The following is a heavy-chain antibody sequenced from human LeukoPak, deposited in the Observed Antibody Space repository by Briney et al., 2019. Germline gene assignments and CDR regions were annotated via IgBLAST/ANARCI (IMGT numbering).Heavy chain of an antibody. D-gene: IGHD2-2*01. CDR3: ARDWGRRYCSSTSCSWGNWFDP. J-gene: IGHJ5*02. V-gene: IGHV3-7*01. CDR2: IKQDGSEK. Sequence: GGSLRLSCAASGFTFSSYWMSWVRQAPGKGLEWVANIKQDGSEKYYVDSVKDRFTISRDNAKNSLYPQMNSLRAEDTAVYYCARDWGRRYCSSTSCSWGNWFDPWGQGTLVTVSS. CDR1: GFTFSSYW.